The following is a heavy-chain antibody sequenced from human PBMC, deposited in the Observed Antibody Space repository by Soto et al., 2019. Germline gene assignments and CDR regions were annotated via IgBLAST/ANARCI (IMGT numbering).Heavy chain of an antibody. D-gene: IGHD3-3*01. V-gene: IGHV4-59*01. Sequence: SETLSLTCSVSGGSISGFYWTWIRQPPGKGLEWIGYIHDSGSTNYNPALESRVSISVDTSKNELSLKLSSVTAADTAMYYCARVVRGSWSGFPTNNWLDPWGQGTLVTVS. CDR1: GGSISGFY. J-gene: IGHJ5*02. CDR2: IHDSGST. CDR3: ARVVRGSWSGFPTNNWLDP.